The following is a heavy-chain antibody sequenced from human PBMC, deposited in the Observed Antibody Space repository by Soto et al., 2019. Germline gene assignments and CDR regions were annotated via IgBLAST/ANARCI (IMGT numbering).Heavy chain of an antibody. D-gene: IGHD4-17*01. CDR1: GGSISSSNW. CDR3: ARWRSRYGDYGGVEWSDY. V-gene: IGHV4-4*02. J-gene: IGHJ4*02. CDR2: IYHSGST. Sequence: QVQLQESGPGLVKPSGTLSLTCAVSGGSISSSNWRSWVRQPPGKGLEWIGEIYHSGSTNYNPSLKSRVTISVDKSKNQFSLKLSSVTAADTAVYYCARWRSRYGDYGGVEWSDYWGQGTLVTVSS.